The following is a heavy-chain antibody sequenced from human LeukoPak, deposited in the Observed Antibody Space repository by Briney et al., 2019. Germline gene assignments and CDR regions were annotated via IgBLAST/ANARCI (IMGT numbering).Heavy chain of an antibody. CDR1: GFTFSSYG. CDR3: AKGGHIVVVTAIGGFDY. D-gene: IGHD2-21*02. V-gene: IGHV3-30*18. Sequence: GGSLRLSCAASGFTFSSYGMHWVRQAPGKGLEWVAVISYDGSNKYYADSVKGQFTISRDNSKNTLYLQMNSLRDEDTAVYYCAKGGHIVVVTAIGGFDYWGQGTLVTVSS. J-gene: IGHJ4*02. CDR2: ISYDGSNK.